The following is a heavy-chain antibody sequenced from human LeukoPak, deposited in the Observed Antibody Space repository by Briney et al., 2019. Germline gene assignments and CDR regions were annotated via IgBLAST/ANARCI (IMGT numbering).Heavy chain of an antibody. Sequence: SQTLSLTCTVSGGSISSGSYYWSWIRQPAGKGLEWIGRIYTSGSTNYNPSLKSRVTMSVDTSKNQFSLKLSSVTAADTAVYYCARDDSSSWYDNWFDPWGQGTLVTVSS. CDR1: GGSISSGSYY. CDR2: IYTSGST. D-gene: IGHD6-13*01. CDR3: ARDDSSSWYDNWFDP. J-gene: IGHJ5*02. V-gene: IGHV4-61*02.